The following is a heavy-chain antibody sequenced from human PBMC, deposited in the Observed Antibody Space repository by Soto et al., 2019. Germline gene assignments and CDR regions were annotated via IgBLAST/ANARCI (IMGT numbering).Heavy chain of an antibody. D-gene: IGHD2-15*01. Sequence: HTLSLTCAISGYSVSSNSAAWNWIRQSPSRGLEWLGRTYYRSKWYNDYAVSVKSRITINPDTSKNQFSLQLNSVTPEDTAVYYCARADIGYCSDGSSYISHYWGQGTLVTVSS. CDR2: TYYRSKWYN. CDR1: GYSVSSNSAA. J-gene: IGHJ4*02. CDR3: ARADIGYCSDGSSYISHY. V-gene: IGHV6-1*01.